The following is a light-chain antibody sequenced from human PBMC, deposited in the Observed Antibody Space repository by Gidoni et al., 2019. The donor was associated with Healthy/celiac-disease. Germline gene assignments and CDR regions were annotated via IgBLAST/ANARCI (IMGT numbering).Light chain of an antibody. J-gene: IGLJ2*01. CDR1: SSDVGGYNY. Sequence: QSALTQPPSASGSPGQSVTISCTGTSSDVGGYNYVSWYQQHPGKAPKLMIYEVSKRPSGVPDLFSCSKSGNTASLTVSGLQAEDEADYYCSSYAGSNNNVVFGGGTKLTVL. V-gene: IGLV2-8*01. CDR3: SSYAGSNNNVV. CDR2: EVS.